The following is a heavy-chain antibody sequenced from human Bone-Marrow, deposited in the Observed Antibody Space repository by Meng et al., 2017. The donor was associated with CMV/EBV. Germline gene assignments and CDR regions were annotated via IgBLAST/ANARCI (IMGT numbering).Heavy chain of an antibody. Sequence: GESLKISCAASGFTFNTYEMNWVRQAPGKGLEWVSHISTSGKTIYYADSVKGRFTISRDNAKNSLYLQMNSLRAEDTALYYCAKDTATIFGVVIIPYGMDVWGQGTTVTVSS. CDR1: GFTFNTYE. V-gene: IGHV3-48*03. D-gene: IGHD3-3*01. CDR3: AKDTATIFGVVIIPYGMDV. J-gene: IGHJ6*02. CDR2: ISTSGKTI.